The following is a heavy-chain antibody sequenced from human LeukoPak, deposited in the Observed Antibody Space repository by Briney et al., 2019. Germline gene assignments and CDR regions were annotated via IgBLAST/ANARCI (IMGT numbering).Heavy chain of an antibody. J-gene: IGHJ4*02. CDR3: ARNYYDSSGYPGPFDY. CDR2: IYSGGNT. D-gene: IGHD3-22*01. CDR1: GFTVSSNY. V-gene: IGHV3-53*01. Sequence: GGSLRLSCAASGFTVSSNYMSWVRQAPGKGLEWVPVIYSGGNTYYADSVKGRFTISRDNSKNTLYLQMNSLGAEDTAVYYCARNYYDSSGYPGPFDYWGQGTLVTVSS.